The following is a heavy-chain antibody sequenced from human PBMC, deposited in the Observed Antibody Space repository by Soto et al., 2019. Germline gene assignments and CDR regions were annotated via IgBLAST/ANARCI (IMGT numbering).Heavy chain of an antibody. CDR3: AKSLSVVVVAAIGY. CDR2: ISYDGSNK. CDR1: GFTFSSYG. Sequence: GGSLRLSCAASGFTFSSYGMHWVRQAPGKGLEWVAVISYDGSNKYYADSVKGRFTISRDNSKNTLYLQMNSLRAEDTAVYYCAKSLSVVVVAAIGYWGQGTLVTVSS. J-gene: IGHJ4*02. D-gene: IGHD2-15*01. V-gene: IGHV3-30*18.